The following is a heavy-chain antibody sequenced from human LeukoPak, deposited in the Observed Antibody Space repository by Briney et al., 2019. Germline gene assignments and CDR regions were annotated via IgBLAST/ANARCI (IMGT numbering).Heavy chain of an antibody. CDR3: AKGYSGSLDY. D-gene: IGHD1-26*01. V-gene: IGHV3-9*01. CDR2: ISWNSGSI. J-gene: IGHJ4*02. CDR1: GFTFDDYA. Sequence: GGSLRLSCAASGFTFDDYATHWVRQAPGKGLEWVSGISWNSGSIGYADSVKGRFTISRDNAKNSLYLQMNSLRAEDTALYYCAKGYSGSLDYWGQGTLVTVSS.